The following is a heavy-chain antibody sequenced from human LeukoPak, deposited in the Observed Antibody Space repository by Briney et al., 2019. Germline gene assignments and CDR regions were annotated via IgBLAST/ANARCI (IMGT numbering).Heavy chain of an antibody. CDR1: GGSISSGGYS. Sequence: SETLSLTCAVSGGSISSGGYSWSWIRPPPRKGLEWIGYIYHSGSTYYNPSLKSRVTISVDRSKNQFSLKLSSVTAADTAEYYCARGSSVSGYDTGPLGYWGQGTLVTVSS. CDR3: ARGSSVSGYDTGPLGY. V-gene: IGHV4-30-2*01. D-gene: IGHD5-12*01. CDR2: IYHSGST. J-gene: IGHJ4*02.